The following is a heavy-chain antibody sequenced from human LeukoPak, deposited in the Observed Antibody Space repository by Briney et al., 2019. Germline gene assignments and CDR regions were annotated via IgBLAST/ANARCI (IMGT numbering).Heavy chain of an antibody. CDR3: ARAFGGYDVDY. J-gene: IGHJ4*02. CDR1: GYTFTGYY. D-gene: IGHD5-12*01. CDR2: INPNSGGT. Sequence: ASVKVCCKASGYTFTGYYMHWVRQAPGQGLEWMGWINPNSGGTNYAQKFQGRVTMTRDTSTSTVYMELSSLRSEDTAVYYCARAFGGYDVDYWGQGTLVTVSS. V-gene: IGHV1-2*02.